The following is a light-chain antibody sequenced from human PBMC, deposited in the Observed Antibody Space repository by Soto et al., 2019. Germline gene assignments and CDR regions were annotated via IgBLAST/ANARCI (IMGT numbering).Light chain of an antibody. J-gene: IGLJ1*01. CDR3: SSYTGSSTLYV. CDR2: EVS. Sequence: QSALTQPASVSGSPGQSITISYTGTSSDIGGYDYVSWYQQHPGKVPKLMIFEVSNRPSGVSYRFSGSKSGNTASLTISGLQAEDEADYYCSSYTGSSTLYVFGTGTKVTVL. CDR1: SSDIGGYDY. V-gene: IGLV2-14*01.